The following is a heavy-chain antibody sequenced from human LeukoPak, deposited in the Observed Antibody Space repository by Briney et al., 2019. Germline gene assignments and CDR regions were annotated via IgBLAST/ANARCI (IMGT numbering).Heavy chain of an antibody. Sequence: PGGSLRLSCAASGFTFTSYWMTWVRQAPGEGLEWLANIRQDGGATYYGGSVKGRFTISRDNAKNSLFLQMNSLRAEDTAVYYCATSKDTAGGPYWGQGTLVTVSS. J-gene: IGHJ4*02. V-gene: IGHV3-7*01. CDR3: ATSKDTAGGPY. D-gene: IGHD5-18*01. CDR2: IRQDGGAT. CDR1: GFTFTSYW.